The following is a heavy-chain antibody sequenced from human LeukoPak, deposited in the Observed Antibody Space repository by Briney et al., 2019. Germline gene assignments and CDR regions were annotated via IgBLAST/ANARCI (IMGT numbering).Heavy chain of an antibody. J-gene: IGHJ5*02. CDR3: ARFTPQGYGWGGYNRFDP. D-gene: IGHD3-16*01. V-gene: IGHV4-59*01. CDR2: IYYSGST. Sequence: PSETLSLTCTVSGGSISSYYWNWIRQPPGKGLEWIGYIYYSGSTNYNPSLKSRVTISLDTSKNQFSLNLTSVTAADTAAYYCARFTPQGYGWGGYNRFDPWGQGTLVTVSS. CDR1: GGSISSYY.